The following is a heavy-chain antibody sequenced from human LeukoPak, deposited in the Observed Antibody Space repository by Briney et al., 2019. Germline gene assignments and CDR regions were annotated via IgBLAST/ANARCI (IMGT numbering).Heavy chain of an antibody. Sequence: SETLSLTCTVSGGSISSGSYYWSWIRQPAGKGLEWIGRIYTSGSTNYNPSLKSRVTISGDTCKNQCSLKLSSVTAADTAEYYCAREVRYYYDSSGYQDFDYWGQGTLVTVSS. J-gene: IGHJ4*02. CDR3: AREVRYYYDSSGYQDFDY. CDR1: GGSISSGSYY. CDR2: IYTSGST. V-gene: IGHV4-61*02. D-gene: IGHD3-22*01.